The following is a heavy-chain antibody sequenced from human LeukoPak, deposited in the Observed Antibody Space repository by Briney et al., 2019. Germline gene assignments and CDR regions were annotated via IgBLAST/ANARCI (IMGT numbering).Heavy chain of an antibody. V-gene: IGHV3-48*01. CDR1: GFTFSDDS. Sequence: GGSLRLSCAASGFTFSDDSMNWVRQAPGKGLEWVSYINGHGDATYYADSVEGRFSISRDNAKKSLYLQMDSLRAEDTAVYYCARDLPRGYSCDYWGQGTLVTVSS. CDR2: INGHGDAT. CDR3: ARDLPRGYSCDY. D-gene: IGHD5-18*01. J-gene: IGHJ4*02.